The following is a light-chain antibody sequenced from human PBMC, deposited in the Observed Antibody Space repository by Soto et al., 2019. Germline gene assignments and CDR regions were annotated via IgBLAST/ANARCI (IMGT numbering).Light chain of an antibody. V-gene: IGLV1-36*01. CDR2: YDD. CDR3: AAWYDSMNGVV. J-gene: IGLJ2*01. Sequence: QSVLTQPPSVSEAPRQRVTISCSGSSSNIGNNAVNWYQQLPGKAPKLIIYYDDLLPSGVSDRFSGSKSGTSASLAISGLQSEDEADYYCAAWYDSMNGVVFGGGTKLTVL. CDR1: SSNIGNNA.